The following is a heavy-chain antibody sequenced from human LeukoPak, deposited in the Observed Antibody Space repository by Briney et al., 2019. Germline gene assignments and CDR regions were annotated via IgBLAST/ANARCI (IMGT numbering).Heavy chain of an antibody. CDR2: ISWNSGSI. D-gene: IGHD2-15*01. Sequence: GRSLRLSCAASGFTSDDYAMHWVRQAPGKGLEWVSGISWNSGSIVYADSVKGRFTISRDNAKNSLYLQMNSLRAEDTALYYCAKAGSVSIAATPKYFDYWGQGTLVTVSS. CDR3: AKAGSVSIAATPKYFDY. J-gene: IGHJ4*02. V-gene: IGHV3-9*02. CDR1: GFTSDDYA.